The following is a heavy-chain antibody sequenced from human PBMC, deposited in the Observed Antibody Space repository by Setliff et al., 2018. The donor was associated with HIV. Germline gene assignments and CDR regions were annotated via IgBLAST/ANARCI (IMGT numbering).Heavy chain of an antibody. CDR2: VSGSGATT. CDR1: GFTFRNSA. J-gene: IGHJ3*01. D-gene: IGHD3-9*01. Sequence: GESLKISCVASGFTFRNSAVSWIRQAPGKGLQRVSAVSGSGATTYYAASVKGRFTISRDNLKSMVYLQMNSLRAEDTAIYYCAKDHAGGGYHDILPPSWGQGTMVTVSS. CDR3: AKDHAGGGYHDILPPS. V-gene: IGHV3-23*01.